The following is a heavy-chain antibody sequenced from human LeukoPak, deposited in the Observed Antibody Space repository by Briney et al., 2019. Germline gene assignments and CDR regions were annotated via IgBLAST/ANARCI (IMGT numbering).Heavy chain of an antibody. V-gene: IGHV1-3*01. CDR2: INAGNGNT. CDR3: ARGYYYGSGSWGDYFDY. J-gene: IGHJ4*02. CDR1: GYTFTSYA. Sequence: ASVKVSCKASGYTFTSYAMHWVRQAPGQRLEWMGWINAGNGNTKYSQKFQGRVTITRDTSASTACMELSSLRSEDTAVYYCARGYYYGSGSWGDYFDYWGQGTLVTVSS. D-gene: IGHD3-10*01.